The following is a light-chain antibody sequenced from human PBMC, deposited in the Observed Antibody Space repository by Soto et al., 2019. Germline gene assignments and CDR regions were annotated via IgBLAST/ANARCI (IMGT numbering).Light chain of an antibody. J-gene: IGLJ1*01. Sequence: QSALTQPASVSGSPGQSITISCTGTSSDVGAYTFVSWYQQHPDKVPKLMIFDVSRRPSGVSDRFSGSKSGNTASLTISGLQPEDEADYYCSSYTSSSTPVFGSGTKVTVL. CDR3: SSYTSSSTPV. CDR2: DVS. CDR1: SSDVGAYTF. V-gene: IGLV2-14*03.